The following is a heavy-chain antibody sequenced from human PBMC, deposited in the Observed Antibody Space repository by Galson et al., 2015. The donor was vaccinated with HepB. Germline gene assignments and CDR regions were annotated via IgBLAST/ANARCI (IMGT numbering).Heavy chain of an antibody. J-gene: IGHJ6*02. D-gene: IGHD2-2*01. CDR2: IIPIFGTA. Sequence: SVKVSCKASGGTFSSYAISWVRQAPGQGLEWMGGIIPIFGTANYAQKFQGRVTITADKSTSTAYMELSSLRSEDTAVYYCARLSSVRPSKKYYYYGMDVWGQGTTVTVSS. CDR1: GGTFSSYA. CDR3: ARLSSVRPSKKYYYYGMDV. V-gene: IGHV1-69*06.